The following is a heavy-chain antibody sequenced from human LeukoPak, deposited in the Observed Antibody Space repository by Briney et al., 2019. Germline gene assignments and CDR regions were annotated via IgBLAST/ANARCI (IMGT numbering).Heavy chain of an antibody. CDR1: GYTFTGYY. Sequence: ASVKVSCTASGYTFTGYYMHWVRQAPGQGLEWMGWINPNSGGTNYAQKFQGRVTMTRDTSISTAYMELSRLRSDDTAVYYCARGRLGSADAFDIWGQGTMVTVSS. D-gene: IGHD6-25*01. J-gene: IGHJ3*02. CDR2: INPNSGGT. V-gene: IGHV1-2*02. CDR3: ARGRLGSADAFDI.